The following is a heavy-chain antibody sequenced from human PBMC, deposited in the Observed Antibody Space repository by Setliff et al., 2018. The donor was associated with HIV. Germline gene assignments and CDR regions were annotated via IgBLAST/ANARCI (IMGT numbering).Heavy chain of an antibody. J-gene: IGHJ5*02. D-gene: IGHD3-10*01. CDR3: AVWIREVIS. Sequence: GGSLRLSCAASGFSFSDHYMDWVRQAPGKGLEWVGRTKNKDNSFTTEYASSVKGRLTISRDDSKNSLSLHMNSLNTDDTAVDYCAVWIREVISWGRGTLVTVSS. CDR1: GFSFSDHY. V-gene: IGHV3-72*01. CDR2: TKNKDNSFTT.